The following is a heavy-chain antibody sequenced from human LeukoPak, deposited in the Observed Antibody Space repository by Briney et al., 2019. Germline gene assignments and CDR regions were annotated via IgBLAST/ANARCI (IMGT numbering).Heavy chain of an antibody. D-gene: IGHD3-3*01. CDR2: ISYDGSNK. CDR1: GFTFSSYG. V-gene: IGHV3-30*03. J-gene: IGHJ4*02. CDR3: ATSIGVVIQPFDY. Sequence: GGSLRLSCAASGFTFSSYGMHWVRQAPGKGLEWVAVISYDGSNKYYADSVKGRFTISRDNSKNTLYLQMNSLRAEDTAVYYCATSIGVVIQPFDYWGQGTLVTVSS.